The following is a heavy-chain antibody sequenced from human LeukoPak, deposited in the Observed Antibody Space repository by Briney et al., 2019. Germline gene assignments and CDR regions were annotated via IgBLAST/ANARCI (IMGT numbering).Heavy chain of an antibody. CDR1: GGSFSGYY. CDR3: ARAQFRSGYQGIFDY. Sequence: SETLSLTCAVSGGSFSGYYWSWIRQPPGKGLEWIGEINHSGSTNYNPSLKSRVTISVDTSKNQFSLKLTSVTAADTAVYYCARAQFRSGYQGIFDYWGQGTLVTVSS. D-gene: IGHD3-3*01. CDR2: INHSGST. J-gene: IGHJ4*02. V-gene: IGHV4-34*01.